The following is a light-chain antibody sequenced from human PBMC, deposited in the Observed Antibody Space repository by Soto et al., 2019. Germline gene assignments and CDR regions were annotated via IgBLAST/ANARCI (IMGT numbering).Light chain of an antibody. J-gene: IGKJ4*01. V-gene: IGKV2-28*01. CDR2: LGS. CDR3: MQALETPLT. Sequence: DIVMTQSPLFLSVTPGEPASISCRSSQSLLHDNGFNFLNWYLQKPGQSPQLLISLGSSRASGVPDRFSGSASGRDFTLLISRVEAEDVGAFYCMQALETPLTFGGGTKVDIK. CDR1: QSLLHDNGFNF.